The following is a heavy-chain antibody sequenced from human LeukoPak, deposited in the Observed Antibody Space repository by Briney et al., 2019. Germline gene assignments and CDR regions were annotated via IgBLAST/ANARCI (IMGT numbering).Heavy chain of an antibody. V-gene: IGHV3-30*02. CDR3: AKDTRFYYGSGSYEVDY. Sequence: GGSLRLSCAASGFIFSNYGIHWVRQAPGKGLEWVAFIRYDGSNKYYAESVKGRFTISRDNSKNTLYLQMNSLRAEDTAVYYCAKDTRFYYGSGSYEVDYWGQGTLVTVSS. D-gene: IGHD3-10*01. CDR1: GFIFSNYG. CDR2: IRYDGSNK. J-gene: IGHJ4*02.